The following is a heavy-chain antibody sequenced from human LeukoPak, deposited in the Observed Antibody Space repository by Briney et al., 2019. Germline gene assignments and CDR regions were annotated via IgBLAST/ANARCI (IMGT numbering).Heavy chain of an antibody. CDR3: AREEITVAGTGAFDS. CDR1: GYTFTNYG. V-gene: IGHV1-3*01. D-gene: IGHD6-19*01. Sequence: ASVKVSCEASGYTFTNYGMHWVSQAPGQGLEWMGWINAGNGKTTYSQKFQGRVIITRDTSATTAYMELSSLRSKDTAVYFCAREEITVAGTGAFDSWGQGALVTVSP. CDR2: INAGNGKT. J-gene: IGHJ4*02.